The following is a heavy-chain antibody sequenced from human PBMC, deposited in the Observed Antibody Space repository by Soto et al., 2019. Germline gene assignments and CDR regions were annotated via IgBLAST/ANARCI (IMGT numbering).Heavy chain of an antibody. CDR2: IYYTGST. V-gene: IGHV4-59*01. CDR1: GGTMNSDY. CDR3: ALEQGYAYNRAGFDH. Sequence: ENLPLTCSGSGGTMNSDYWTWFRQPLGKGLEWIGYIYYTGSTSYNPSLRSRVTISVDRSKNQFSLKLGSVTAADTALYYCALEQGYAYNRAGFDHWAQGILVPGSS. J-gene: IGHJ4*01. D-gene: IGHD2-15*01.